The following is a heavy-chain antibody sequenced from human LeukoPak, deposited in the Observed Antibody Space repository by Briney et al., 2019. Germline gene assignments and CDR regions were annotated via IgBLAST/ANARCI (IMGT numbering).Heavy chain of an antibody. Sequence: ASVKVSCKASGYTFTSYSISWVRQAPGQGLEWMGWISAYNGNTNYAQKLQGRVTMTTDTSTSTAYMELRSLRSDDTAVYYCARDDWQWLELDYWGQGTLVTVSS. V-gene: IGHV1-18*01. J-gene: IGHJ4*02. CDR2: ISAYNGNT. CDR3: ARDDWQWLELDY. D-gene: IGHD6-19*01. CDR1: GYTFTSYS.